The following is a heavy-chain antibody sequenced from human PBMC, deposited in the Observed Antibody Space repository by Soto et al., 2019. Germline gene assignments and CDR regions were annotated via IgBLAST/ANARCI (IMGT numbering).Heavy chain of an antibody. CDR1: GFIFTDQV. V-gene: IGHV3-23*01. D-gene: IGHD3-16*01. CDR3: VGPVPFFNF. CDR2: VSSDGGSR. Sequence: TGGSLRLSCAASGFIFTDQVMGWVRQAPGKGPEWVAAVSSDGGSRYFADSVKGRFIVSRDNSKGTLYLQMDRLSAGDTAVYHCVGPVPFFNFWGPGTVVTVSS. J-gene: IGHJ4*02.